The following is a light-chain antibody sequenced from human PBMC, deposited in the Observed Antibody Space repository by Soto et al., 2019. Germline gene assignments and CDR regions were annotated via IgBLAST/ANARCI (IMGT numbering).Light chain of an antibody. CDR3: QQYNNWPPWT. CDR2: GAS. J-gene: IGKJ1*01. CDR1: QSVSSN. V-gene: IGKV3-15*01. Sequence: EIVMTQSPATLSVSRGERATLSCRASQSVSSNLAWYQQKPGQAPRLLIYGASTRATGIPARFSGSGSVTEFTLTISSLQSEDFAVYYCQQYNNWPPWTFGQGTKVEI.